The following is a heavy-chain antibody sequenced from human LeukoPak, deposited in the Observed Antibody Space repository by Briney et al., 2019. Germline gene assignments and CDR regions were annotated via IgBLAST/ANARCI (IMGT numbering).Heavy chain of an antibody. Sequence: PGRSLRLSCAASGFTFSSYAMHWVRQAPGKGLEWVAVISYDGSNKYYADSVKGRFTISRDNSKNTLYLQMNSLRAEDTAVYYCARERTLGATLDYWGQGTLVTVSS. CDR3: ARERTLGATLDY. CDR2: ISYDGSNK. J-gene: IGHJ4*02. D-gene: IGHD1-26*01. CDR1: GFTFSSYA. V-gene: IGHV3-30-3*01.